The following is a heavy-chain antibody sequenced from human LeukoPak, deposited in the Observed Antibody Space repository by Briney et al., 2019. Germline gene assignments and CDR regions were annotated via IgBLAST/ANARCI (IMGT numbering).Heavy chain of an antibody. Sequence: SQTLSLTCTVSGGSLSSGDYYWSWIRQPPGTGLEWIGYIYYSGSTYYNPSLKSRVTISVDTSKNQFSLKLSSVTAADTAVYYCARAVAGTFTDYWGQGTLVTVSS. CDR2: IYYSGST. J-gene: IGHJ4*02. CDR3: ARAVAGTFTDY. D-gene: IGHD6-19*01. CDR1: GGSLSSGDYY. V-gene: IGHV4-30-4*01.